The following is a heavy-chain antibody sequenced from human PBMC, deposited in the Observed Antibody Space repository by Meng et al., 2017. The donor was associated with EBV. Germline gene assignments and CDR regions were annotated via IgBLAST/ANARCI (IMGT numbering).Heavy chain of an antibody. V-gene: IGHV1-46*02. J-gene: IGHJ4*02. D-gene: IGHD1/OR15-1a*01. CDR3: VRELVGGTFDY. CDR2: NQPCRWYQ. CDR1: GINFNLYL. Sequence: AEVNKAWGLSKCVCKGFGINFNLYLFALGATGPGTGLGWVGINQPCRWYQNLRTEVPGRFTMTRDTSTSTVYMDLSILTSEDTAVYYCVRELVGGTFDYWGQGTLVTVSS.